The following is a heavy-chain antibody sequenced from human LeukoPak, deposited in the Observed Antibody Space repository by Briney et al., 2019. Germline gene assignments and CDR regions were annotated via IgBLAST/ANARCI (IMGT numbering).Heavy chain of an antibody. CDR3: ARDLYYYDSSGYYLWGFDI. V-gene: IGHV4-61*02. CDR2: IYTSGST. D-gene: IGHD3-22*01. CDR1: GGSISSGSYY. Sequence: SQTLSLTCSVSGGSISSGSYYWSWIQQPAGKGLEWIGRIYTSGSTNYNPSLKSRVTISVDTSKNQFSLKLSSVTAADTAVYYCARDLYYYDSSGYYLWGFDIWGQGTMVTVSS. J-gene: IGHJ3*02.